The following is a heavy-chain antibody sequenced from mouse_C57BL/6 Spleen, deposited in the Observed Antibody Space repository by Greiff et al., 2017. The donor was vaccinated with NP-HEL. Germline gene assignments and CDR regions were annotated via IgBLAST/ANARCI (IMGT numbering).Heavy chain of an antibody. D-gene: IGHD1-1*01. CDR1: GYTFTDYY. CDR3: AREGWYYGRGDYFDY. Sequence: QVQLKQSGAELVRPGASVKLSCKASGYTFTDYYINWVKQRPGQGLEWIARIYPGSGNTYYNEKFKGKATLTAEKSSSTAYMQLSSLTSEDSAVYFCAREGWYYGRGDYFDYWGQGTTLTVSS. J-gene: IGHJ2*01. CDR2: IYPGSGNT. V-gene: IGHV1-76*01.